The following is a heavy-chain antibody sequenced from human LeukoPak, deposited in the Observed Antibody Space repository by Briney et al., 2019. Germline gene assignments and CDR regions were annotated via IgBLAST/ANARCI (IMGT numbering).Heavy chain of an antibody. V-gene: IGHV4-34*01. CDR2: INHTGST. Sequence: PSETLSLTCAVYGGPFSGYYWSWIRQPPGKGLEWIGEINHTGSTNYNPSLKRRVTISVDTSKNQFSLKLSSVTAADPAVHYCARGGFSYYYGSGSHPYWGQGALVTISS. CDR1: GGPFSGYY. J-gene: IGHJ4*02. CDR3: ARGGFSYYYGSGSHPY. D-gene: IGHD3-10*01.